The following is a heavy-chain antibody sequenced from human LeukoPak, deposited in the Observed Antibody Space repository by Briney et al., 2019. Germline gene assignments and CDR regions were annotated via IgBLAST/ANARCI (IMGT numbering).Heavy chain of an antibody. Sequence: ASVKVSCKASGYTFTGYYMHWVRQAPGQGLEWMGWINPNSGGTNYAQKFQGRVTMTRDTSISTAYMELSRLRSDGTAVYYCARDILTADAFDIWGQGTMVTVSS. V-gene: IGHV1-2*02. CDR2: INPNSGGT. CDR1: GYTFTGYY. D-gene: IGHD3-9*01. CDR3: ARDILTADAFDI. J-gene: IGHJ3*02.